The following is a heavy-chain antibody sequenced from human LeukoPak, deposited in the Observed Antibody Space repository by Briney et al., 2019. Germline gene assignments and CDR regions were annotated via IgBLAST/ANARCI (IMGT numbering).Heavy chain of an antibody. Sequence: SVKVSRKASGGTFSSYAISWVRQAPGQGLEWMGRIIPIFGIANYAQKFQGRVTITADKSTSTAYMELSSLRSEDTAVYYCARDQYQYCSSTSCYYYFDYWGQGTLVTVSS. CDR1: GGTFSSYA. CDR2: IIPIFGIA. CDR3: ARDQYQYCSSTSCYYYFDY. J-gene: IGHJ4*02. V-gene: IGHV1-69*04. D-gene: IGHD2-2*01.